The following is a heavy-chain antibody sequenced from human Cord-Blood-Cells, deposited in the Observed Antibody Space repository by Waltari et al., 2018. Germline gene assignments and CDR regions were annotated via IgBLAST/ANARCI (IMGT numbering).Heavy chain of an antibody. CDR1: GFTFSSYS. V-gene: IGHV3-21*01. CDR3: ARDSGDYVWGSYRYFDY. J-gene: IGHJ4*02. CDR2: ISSSSSYI. D-gene: IGHD3-16*02. Sequence: EVQLVESGGGLVTPGGSLRLSWAASGFTFSSYSMNWVRQAPGKGLEWVSSISSSSSYIYYADSVKGRFTISRDNAKNSLYLQMNSLRAEDTAVYYCARDSGDYVWGSYRYFDYWGQGTLVTVSS.